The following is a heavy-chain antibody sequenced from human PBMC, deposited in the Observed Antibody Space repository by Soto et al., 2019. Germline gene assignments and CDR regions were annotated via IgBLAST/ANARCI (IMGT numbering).Heavy chain of an antibody. CDR2: IWYDGSNK. CDR1: GFTFSSYG. CDR3: ARDRDCSSTSCYGPLYYYYGMDV. D-gene: IGHD2-2*01. V-gene: IGHV3-33*01. J-gene: IGHJ6*02. Sequence: GGSLRLSCAASGFTFSSYGMHWVRQAPGKGLEWVAVIWYDGSNKYYADSVKGRSTISRDNSKNTLYLQMNSLRAEDTAVYYCARDRDCSSTSCYGPLYYYYGMDVWGQGTTVTVSS.